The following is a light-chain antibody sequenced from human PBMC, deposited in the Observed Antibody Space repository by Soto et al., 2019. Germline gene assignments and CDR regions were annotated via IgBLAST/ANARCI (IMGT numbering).Light chain of an antibody. V-gene: IGLV2-14*01. CDR1: SSDVGGYNY. CDR2: DVS. J-gene: IGLJ1*01. Sequence: QSVLTQPASVSGSPGQSITISCTGTSSDVGGYNYVSWNQQHPGKAPKLMIYDVSNRPSGVSNRFSGSKSGNTASLTISGLQAEDEADYYCSSYTSSSTLYVFGTGTKVTV. CDR3: SSYTSSSTLYV.